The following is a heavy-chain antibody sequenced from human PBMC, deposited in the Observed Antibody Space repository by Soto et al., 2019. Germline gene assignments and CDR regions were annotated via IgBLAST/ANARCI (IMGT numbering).Heavy chain of an antibody. CDR2: IDTTSNYI. J-gene: IGHJ6*03. V-gene: IGHV3-21*01. Sequence: EVQLVESGGGLVKPGESLRLSRAASGFTFYSFSMNWVRQAAGRGPEWVSSIDTTSNYIYYADSVRGRFTISRDNAKDSLYLQMYSLRAEDTAVYYCVRDIGQYFRSGYMDVWGRGTTVTVSS. D-gene: IGHD3-9*01. CDR3: VRDIGQYFRSGYMDV. CDR1: GFTFYSFS.